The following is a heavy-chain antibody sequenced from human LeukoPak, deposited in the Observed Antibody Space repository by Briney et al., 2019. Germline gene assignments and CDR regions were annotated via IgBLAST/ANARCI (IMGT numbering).Heavy chain of an antibody. V-gene: IGHV3-74*01. CDR2: IDSDGSST. Sequence: GGSLRLSCAASGFTFSSYWMHWVRQAPGKGLVWVSRIDSDGSSTSYAEFVKGRFTISRDNAKNTLYLQMTSLRAEDTAVYYCARDNGDFDYWGQGTLVTVSS. CDR3: ARDNGDFDY. J-gene: IGHJ4*02. CDR1: GFTFSSYW. D-gene: IGHD4-17*01.